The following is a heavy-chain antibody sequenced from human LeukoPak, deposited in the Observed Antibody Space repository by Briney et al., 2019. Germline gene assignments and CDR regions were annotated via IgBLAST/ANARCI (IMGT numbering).Heavy chain of an antibody. V-gene: IGHV1-2*02. CDR3: ARVRVNSCDY. Sequence: AASVTISCKTSGYAVSDYYMHWVRQAPGQGLEWMGWIRGDTGDTDSPQKFRGGVTLTRDTSTDTAYLELSRLRYDDTAIYFCARVRVNSCDYWGQGTLVTVSS. D-gene: IGHD2-15*01. CDR1: GYAVSDYY. CDR2: IRGDTGDT. J-gene: IGHJ4*02.